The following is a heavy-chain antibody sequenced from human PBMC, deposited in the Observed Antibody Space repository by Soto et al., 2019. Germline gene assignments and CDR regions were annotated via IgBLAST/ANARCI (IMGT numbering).Heavy chain of an antibody. CDR3: VSVVVAAAENWFDP. Sequence: QVQLQESGPGLVKPSETLSITCTVSGGSISSYYWSWIRQPPGKGLEWIGYIYYSGSTNYNPSLKSRVSISVETSHIQCSLKLRSVTAADTSVYYCVSVVVAAAENWFDPWGQGTLVTGSS. D-gene: IGHD6-13*01. CDR1: GGSISSYY. V-gene: IGHV4-59*01. J-gene: IGHJ5*02. CDR2: IYYSGST.